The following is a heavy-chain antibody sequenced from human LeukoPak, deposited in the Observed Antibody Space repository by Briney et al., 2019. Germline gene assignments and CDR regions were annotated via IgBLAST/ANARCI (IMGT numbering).Heavy chain of an antibody. CDR1: GYTFTGYY. Sequence: ASVKVSCKASGYTFTGYYMHRVRQAPGQGLEWMGWVNPNSGGTNYAQKFQGWVTMTRDTSISTAYMELSRLRSDDTAVYYCARGGNWNDGGNYWGQGTLVTVSS. CDR2: VNPNSGGT. J-gene: IGHJ4*02. CDR3: ARGGNWNDGGNY. V-gene: IGHV1-2*04. D-gene: IGHD1-1*01.